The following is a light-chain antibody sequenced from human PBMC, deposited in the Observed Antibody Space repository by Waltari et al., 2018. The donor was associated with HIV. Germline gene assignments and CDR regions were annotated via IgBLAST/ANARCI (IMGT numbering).Light chain of an antibody. CDR1: QRVGSF. J-gene: IGKJ2*03. CDR2: DAS. Sequence: IVLTQSPATLSLSPVERATLSCSAIQRVGSFLVWYPQIPGQAPRLLIYDASKRATGIPARFSGRGSGTDFTLTIDSLEPEDFGVYYCQQRTNWPPYSFGQGTKLEI. CDR3: QQRTNWPPYS. V-gene: IGKV3-11*01.